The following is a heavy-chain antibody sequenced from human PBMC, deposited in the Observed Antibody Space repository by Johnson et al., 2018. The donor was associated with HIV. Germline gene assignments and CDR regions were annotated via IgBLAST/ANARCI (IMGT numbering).Heavy chain of an antibody. Sequence: VQLVESGGGLVKPGGSLRLSCAASGFTFSNAWMSWVRQAPGKGLEWVGRIKSKTDGGTTDYAAPVKGRFTISRDDSKNTLYLQMNSLKTEDTAVYYCTTGVLLRWCGESPGAFDIWGQGTMVTVSS. V-gene: IGHV3-15*01. CDR1: GFTFSNAW. J-gene: IGHJ3*02. D-gene: IGHD3-10*01. CDR2: IKSKTDGGTT. CDR3: TTGVLLRWCGESPGAFDI.